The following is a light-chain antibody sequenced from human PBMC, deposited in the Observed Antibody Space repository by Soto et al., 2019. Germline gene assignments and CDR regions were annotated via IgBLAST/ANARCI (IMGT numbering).Light chain of an antibody. J-gene: IGLJ2*01. CDR1: SSNIGSNT. V-gene: IGLV1-44*01. CDR2: SNN. Sequence: QSVLTQPPSASGTPGQRVPISCSGSSSNIGSNTVNWYQQLPGTAPTHLIYSNNQRPSGVPDRFSGSKSGTTASLAISGLQSEDEADYYCAAWDDSLNGPVFGGGTKLTVL. CDR3: AAWDDSLNGPV.